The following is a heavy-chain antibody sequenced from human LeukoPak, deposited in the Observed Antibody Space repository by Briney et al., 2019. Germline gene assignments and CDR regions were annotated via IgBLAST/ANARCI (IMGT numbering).Heavy chain of an antibody. J-gene: IGHJ4*02. Sequence: PSETLSLTCTVSGGSISSYYWSWIRQPPGKGLEWIGYIYYTGNTLYNPSLESRVTISVDTSKNQFSLKLTSVTAADTAIYYCARHPPGYRFDYWGQGALVTVFS. CDR2: IYYTGNT. D-gene: IGHD3-16*02. V-gene: IGHV4-59*08. CDR3: ARHPPGYRFDY. CDR1: GGSISSYY.